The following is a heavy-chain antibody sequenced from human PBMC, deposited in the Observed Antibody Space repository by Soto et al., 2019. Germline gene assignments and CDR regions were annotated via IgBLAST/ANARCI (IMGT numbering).Heavy chain of an antibody. D-gene: IGHD2-15*01. J-gene: IGHJ4*02. CDR2: IRSSSSTI. CDR1: GFTFSSYG. Sequence: EVQLVESGGGLVQPGGSLRLSCAASGFTFSSYGMNWVRQAPGKGLEWVSYIRSSSSTIYYADSVKGRFTISRDNAENSLYLQMNSLRAEDTAVYYCARRYCSGGTCHLDYWGQGTLVTVSS. CDR3: ARRYCSGGTCHLDY. V-gene: IGHV3-48*01.